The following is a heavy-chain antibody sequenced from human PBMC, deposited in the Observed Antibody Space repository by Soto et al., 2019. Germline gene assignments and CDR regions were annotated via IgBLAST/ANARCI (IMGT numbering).Heavy chain of an antibody. Sequence: GGSLRLSCAVSGFTFSSYGMHWVRQAPGKGLEWVAVISYDGSNKYYADSVKGRFTISRDNSKNTLYLQMNSLRAEDTAVYYCAKSPHILSPGGDYCSGGSCYSNYYYGMDVWGQGTTVTVSS. J-gene: IGHJ6*02. CDR2: ISYDGSNK. D-gene: IGHD2-15*01. V-gene: IGHV3-30*18. CDR3: AKSPHILSPGGDYCSGGSCYSNYYYGMDV. CDR1: GFTFSSYG.